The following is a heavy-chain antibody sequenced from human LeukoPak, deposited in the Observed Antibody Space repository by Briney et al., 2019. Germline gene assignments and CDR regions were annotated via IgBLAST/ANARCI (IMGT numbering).Heavy chain of an antibody. CDR3: ASTRSVFRWYYFDN. CDR2: LYYSGTT. CDR1: GVSISSRNYY. Sequence: PSETLSLTCTVSGVSISSRNYYWAWVRQSPGKGLEWLGSLYYSGTTYYHPSLQSRLTMSIDTSRNHFSLRLSSVTASDTAVYYCASTRSVFRWYYFDNWGQGTRITVSS. V-gene: IGHV4-39*01. J-gene: IGHJ4*01. D-gene: IGHD4-23*01.